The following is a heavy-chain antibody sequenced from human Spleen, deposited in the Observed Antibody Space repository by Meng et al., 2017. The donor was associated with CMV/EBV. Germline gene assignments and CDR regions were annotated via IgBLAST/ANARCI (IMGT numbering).Heavy chain of an antibody. CDR2: ISSSGSTI. Sequence: GESLKISCAASGFTFSRYSMNWVRQAPGKGLEWGSYISSSGSTIYYADSVKGRFTISRDNAKNSLYLQMNSLRAEDTAVYYCARDGGIKSPLGYWGQGTLVTVSS. V-gene: IGHV3-48*04. CDR3: ARDGGIKSPLGY. J-gene: IGHJ4*02. D-gene: IGHD2-15*01. CDR1: GFTFSRYS.